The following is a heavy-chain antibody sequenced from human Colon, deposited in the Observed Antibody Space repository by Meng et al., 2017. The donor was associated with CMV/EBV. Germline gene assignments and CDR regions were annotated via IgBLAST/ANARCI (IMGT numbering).Heavy chain of an antibody. Sequence: GSLRLSCTVSGGSISSYYWSWIRQPPGKRLEWIGYSYYSGSTNYNPSLKSRVTISVDTSKNQFSLKLSSVTAADTAVYYCARVNHLEWPSEGGGDYWGQGTLVTVSS. CDR3: ARVNHLEWPSEGGGDY. CDR2: SYYSGST. J-gene: IGHJ4*02. D-gene: IGHD3-3*01. CDR1: GGSISSYY. V-gene: IGHV4-59*01.